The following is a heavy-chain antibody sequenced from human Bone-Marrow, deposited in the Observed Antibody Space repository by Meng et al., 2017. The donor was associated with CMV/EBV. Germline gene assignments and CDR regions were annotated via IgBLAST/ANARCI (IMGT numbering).Heavy chain of an antibody. J-gene: IGHJ3*02. CDR3: ARARVEYSSTDDAFDI. CDR1: GYSFTSYW. Sequence: GESLKISCKGSGYSFTSYWIGWVRQMPGKGLEWMGIINPGDSDTRYRPSFQGQVTISADKSISTAYLQWSSLKASDTAMYYCARARVEYSSTDDAFDIWGQGTMVTVSS. V-gene: IGHV5-51*01. CDR2: INPGDSDT. D-gene: IGHD6-6*01.